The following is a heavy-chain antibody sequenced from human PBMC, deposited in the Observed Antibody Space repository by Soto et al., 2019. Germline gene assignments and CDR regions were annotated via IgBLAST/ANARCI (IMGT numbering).Heavy chain of an antibody. Sequence: QVQLVQSGAELKEPGASVTVSCKASGYTFTSYGISWVRQAPGQGLEWMGWISAYNGDTNYAQKLQGRVTMTIDTSTSTVYMELSSLTSDDTAVYYCARDRSTSDYWGQGTLVTVSS. CDR1: GYTFTSYG. D-gene: IGHD1-26*01. J-gene: IGHJ4*02. V-gene: IGHV1-18*01. CDR3: ARDRSTSDY. CDR2: ISAYNGDT.